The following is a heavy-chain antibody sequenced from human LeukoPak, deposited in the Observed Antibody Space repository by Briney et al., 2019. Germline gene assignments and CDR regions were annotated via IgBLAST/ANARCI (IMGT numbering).Heavy chain of an antibody. D-gene: IGHD5-24*01. CDR1: GGSISSGVYY. CDR2: IYSSGSI. CDR3: ARQFEF. J-gene: IGHJ4*02. V-gene: IGHV4-61*02. Sequence: PSQTLSLTCTVSGGSISSGVYYWVWVRQPPGKGLEWIGLIYSSGSIKYSPSLKSRLTISLDTSKNQISLKLTSVTAADTAVYYCARQFEFWGQGTLVTVSS.